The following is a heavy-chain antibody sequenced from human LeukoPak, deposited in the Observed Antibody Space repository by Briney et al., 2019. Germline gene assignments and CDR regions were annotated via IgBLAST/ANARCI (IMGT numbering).Heavy chain of an antibody. Sequence: ASVKVSCKASGYTFTSYDINWVRQATGQGLEWMGWMNPNSGNTGYAQKFQGRVTMTRNTSISTAYMELSSLRSEDTAVYYCARGVPEDILTGYYFDYWGQGTLVTVSS. CDR1: GYTFTSYD. D-gene: IGHD3-9*01. CDR3: ARGVPEDILTGYYFDY. CDR2: MNPNSGNT. J-gene: IGHJ4*02. V-gene: IGHV1-8*01.